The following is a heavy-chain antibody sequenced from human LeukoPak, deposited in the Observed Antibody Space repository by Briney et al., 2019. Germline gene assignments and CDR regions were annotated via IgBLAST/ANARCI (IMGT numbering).Heavy chain of an antibody. J-gene: IGHJ2*01. CDR1: GFTFSSYA. Sequence: GGSLRLSCAASGFTFSSYAMSWVRQAPGKGLEWVSAISGSGGSTYYADSVKGRFTISRDNSKNTLYLQMNSLRAEDTAVYYCASDQQDIVVVPAAGGSWHHWYFDLWGRGTLVTVSS. V-gene: IGHV3-23*01. CDR2: ISGSGGST. D-gene: IGHD2-2*01. CDR3: ASDQQDIVVVPAAGGSWHHWYFDL.